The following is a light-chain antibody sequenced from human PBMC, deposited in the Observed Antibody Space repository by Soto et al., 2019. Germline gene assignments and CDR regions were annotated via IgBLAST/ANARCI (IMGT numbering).Light chain of an antibody. J-gene: IGLJ3*02. CDR3: CSYAGSYTWV. CDR1: SSDVGGYNY. CDR2: DVS. V-gene: IGLV2-11*01. Sequence: QSVLTQPRSVSGSPGQSVTISCTGTSSDVGGYNYVSWYQQHPGKAPKVMIYDVSKRPSGVPDRFPGSKSGNTASLTISGIQAEDEADYYCCSYAGSYTWVFGGGTKLTVL.